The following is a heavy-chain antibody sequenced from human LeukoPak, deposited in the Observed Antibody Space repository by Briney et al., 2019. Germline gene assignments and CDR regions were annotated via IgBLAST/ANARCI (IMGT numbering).Heavy chain of an antibody. D-gene: IGHD2-2*01. CDR3: ARDRPKYCSSTSCYLSYYGMDV. CDR1: GGSFSGYY. J-gene: IGHJ6*02. CDR2: INHSGST. Sequence: SETPSLTCAVYGGSFSGYYWSWIRQPPGKGLEWIGEINHSGSTNYNPSLKSRVTISVDTSKNQFSLKLSSVTAADTAVYYCARDRPKYCSSTSCYLSYYGMDVWGQGTTVTVSS. V-gene: IGHV4-34*01.